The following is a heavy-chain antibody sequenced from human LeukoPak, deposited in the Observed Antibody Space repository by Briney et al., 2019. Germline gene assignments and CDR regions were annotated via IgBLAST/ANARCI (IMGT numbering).Heavy chain of an antibody. D-gene: IGHD2/OR15-2a*01. Sequence: GGSLRLSCAASGFTFSSYWMHWVRQVPGKGLVWVSRMNTDGSSTSYADSVKGRFTISRDNAKNMLYLQMNSLRAEDTAVYYCARDRNSLFDYWGQGTLVTVSS. CDR1: GFTFSSYW. J-gene: IGHJ4*02. CDR2: MNTDGSST. V-gene: IGHV3-74*01. CDR3: ARDRNSLFDY.